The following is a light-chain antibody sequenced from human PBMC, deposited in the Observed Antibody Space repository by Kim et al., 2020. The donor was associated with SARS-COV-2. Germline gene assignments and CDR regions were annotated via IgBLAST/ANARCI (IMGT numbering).Light chain of an antibody. CDR1: NIGSKT. V-gene: IGLV3-9*01. CDR3: QVWDSSTYVV. Sequence: SYELTQPLSVSVALGQTARITCGGNNIGSKTVHWYQQKPGQAPLLVIYRNNNRPSGIPERFSVSNSGNTATLTISSAQAGDEADYYCQVWDSSTYVVFGGGTKLTVL. J-gene: IGLJ2*01. CDR2: RNN.